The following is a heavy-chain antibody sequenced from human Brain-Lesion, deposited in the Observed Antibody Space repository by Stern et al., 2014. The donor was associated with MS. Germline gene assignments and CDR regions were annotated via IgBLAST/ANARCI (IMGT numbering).Heavy chain of an antibody. CDR2: IYYSGNT. J-gene: IGHJ5*02. Sequence: QVQLVESGPGLVKPSETLSLTCTVAGGSVSSTSYAWAWIRQPPGKGLEWIGTIYYSGNTYSSPSLKSRLTISLDTSKHQFSLQLRSVTAADTAVYYCAGEEDIRYCSGGSCTGNWFDPWGQGTLVTVSS. V-gene: IGHV4-39*01. D-gene: IGHD2-15*01. CDR3: AGEEDIRYCSGGSCTGNWFDP. CDR1: GGSVSSTSYA.